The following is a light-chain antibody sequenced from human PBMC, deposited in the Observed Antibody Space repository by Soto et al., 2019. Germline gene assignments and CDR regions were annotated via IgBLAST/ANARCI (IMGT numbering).Light chain of an antibody. J-gene: IGKJ1*01. Sequence: DIQMTQSPSTLSASVGDRVSITCRASQSISSWLAWYQQKPGKAPKLLIYKASTLETGVPSRFSGSGSGTEFTLTISSLQPDDFAIYYCQHYSGYSRTFGQGTKVDI. CDR1: QSISSW. CDR3: QHYSGYSRT. V-gene: IGKV1-5*03. CDR2: KAS.